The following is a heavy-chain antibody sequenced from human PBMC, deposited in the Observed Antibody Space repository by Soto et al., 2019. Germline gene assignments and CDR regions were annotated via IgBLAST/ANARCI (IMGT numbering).Heavy chain of an antibody. CDR2: IIPILGIA. J-gene: IGHJ4*02. CDR1: GGTFSSYT. V-gene: IGHV1-69*08. D-gene: IGHD4-17*01. Sequence: QVQLVQSGAEVKKPGSSVKVSCKASGGTFSSYTISWVRQAPGQGLEWMGRIIPILGIANYAQKFQGRVTITADKSTSTAYMELSSLRSEDTAVYYCARDATTVTMRYYFDYWGQGTLVTVSS. CDR3: ARDATTVTMRYYFDY.